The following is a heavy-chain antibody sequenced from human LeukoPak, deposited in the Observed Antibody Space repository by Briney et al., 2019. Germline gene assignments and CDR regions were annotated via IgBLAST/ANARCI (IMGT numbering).Heavy chain of an antibody. V-gene: IGHV4-39*01. CDR1: GGAISSSGFY. D-gene: IGHD6-13*01. Sequence: PSETQSLTCTVSGGAISSSGFYWDWIRQPPGKGLEWIGSIYQSGTTYYNPPLKSRVTIFVDTSKSQFSLKLSSVTAADTAVYYCARKKLVARGYFDYWGQGVLVTVSS. CDR2: IYQSGTT. J-gene: IGHJ4*02. CDR3: ARKKLVARGYFDY.